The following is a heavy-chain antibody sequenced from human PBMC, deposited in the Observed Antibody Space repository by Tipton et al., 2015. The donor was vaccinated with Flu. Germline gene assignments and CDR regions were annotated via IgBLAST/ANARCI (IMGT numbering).Heavy chain of an antibody. CDR3: ARDRTLPAASYNWFDP. D-gene: IGHD2-2*01. V-gene: IGHV3-21*01. J-gene: IGHJ5*02. CDR2: ISSSSSYI. Sequence: SLRLSCAASGFTFSSYSMNWVRQAPGKGLEWVSSISSSSSYIYYADSVKGRFTISRDNAKNSLYLQMNSLRAEDTAVYYCARDRTLPAASYNWFDPWGQGTLVTVSS. CDR1: GFTFSSYS.